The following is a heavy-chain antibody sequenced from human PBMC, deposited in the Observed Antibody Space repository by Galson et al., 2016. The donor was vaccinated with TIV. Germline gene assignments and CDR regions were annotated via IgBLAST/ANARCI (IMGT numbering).Heavy chain of an antibody. CDR3: ARPSYYYDISSYYPLDF. D-gene: IGHD3-22*01. J-gene: IGHJ4*02. Sequence: SLRLSCAASGFTFTTYWMHWVRQAPGKGLVWVSRVNPDGSTRDYADSVKGRFTISRDNAKNTLYLEMNGLRAEDTAVYYCARPSYYYDISSYYPLDFWGQGTLVTVSS. CDR1: GFTFTTYW. V-gene: IGHV3-74*01. CDR2: VNPDGSTR.